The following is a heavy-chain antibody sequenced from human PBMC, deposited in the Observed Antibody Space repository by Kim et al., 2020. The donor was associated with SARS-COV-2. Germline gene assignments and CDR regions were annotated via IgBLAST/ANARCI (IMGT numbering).Heavy chain of an antibody. CDR2: INHSGST. J-gene: IGHJ5*02. CDR1: GGSFSGYY. D-gene: IGHD4-17*01. V-gene: IGHV4-34*01. CDR3: ARGTVTTNPGFLVNWFDP. Sequence: SETLSLTCAVYGGSFSGYYWSWIRQPPGKGLEWIGEINHSGSTNYNPSLKSRVTISVDTSKNQFSLKLSSVTAADTAVYYCARGTVTTNPGFLVNWFDPWGQGTLVTVAS.